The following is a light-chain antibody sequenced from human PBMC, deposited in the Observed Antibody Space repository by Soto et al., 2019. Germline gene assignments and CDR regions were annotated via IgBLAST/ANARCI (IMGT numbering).Light chain of an antibody. V-gene: IGLV1-40*01. CDR1: RANIGAGYD. J-gene: IGLJ3*02. CDR2: GNN. Sequence: QPVLTQPPSVSGAPGQRVIISCAGTRANIGAGYDVNWYQQPPGAAPKLLIYGNNNRPSGVPDRFSGSKSYTSASLAITGLQAEDEGDYFCQSYDNSLSSWVFGGGTKVTVL. CDR3: QSYDNSLSSWV.